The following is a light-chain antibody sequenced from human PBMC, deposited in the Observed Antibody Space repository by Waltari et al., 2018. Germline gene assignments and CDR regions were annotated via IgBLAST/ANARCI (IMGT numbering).Light chain of an antibody. CDR1: RTDVGGYHY. J-gene: IGLJ2*01. V-gene: IGLV2-14*01. Sequence: QSALTQPASVSGSPAQSIPISCTGTRTDVGGYHYVSWYHQHQGKAPTLMIYEVSNRPSGVSNRVSGSKSGNTASLTISGLQAEDEADYYCSSYTSSSTLWVFGGGTKLTVL. CDR2: EVS. CDR3: SSYTSSSTLWV.